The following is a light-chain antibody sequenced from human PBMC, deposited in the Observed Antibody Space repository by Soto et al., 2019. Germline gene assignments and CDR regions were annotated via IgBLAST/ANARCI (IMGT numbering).Light chain of an antibody. CDR1: QSISTY. V-gene: IGKV1-39*01. CDR3: KQSHSTPIT. Sequence: IQMTQSPSSLSASFGDRVTITCRTGQSISTYLNWYQQKPGEAPKPLIYAASSLQGGVPSKFSGSGSGTDFTLTISSLQPEDFATYYCKQSHSTPITFGQGTRLEI. CDR2: AAS. J-gene: IGKJ5*01.